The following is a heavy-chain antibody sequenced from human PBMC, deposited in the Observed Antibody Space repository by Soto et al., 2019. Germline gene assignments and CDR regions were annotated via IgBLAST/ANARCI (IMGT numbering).Heavy chain of an antibody. CDR1: GGSISSYY. V-gene: IGHV4-59*01. CDR3: ASIVVVPAARIRAEYFQY. J-gene: IGHJ1*01. Sequence: PSETLSLTCTVSGGSISSYYWSWIRQPPGKGLEWIGYIYYSGSTNYNPSLKSRVTISVDTSKNQFSLKLSSVTAADTAVYYCASIVVVPAARIRAEYFQYWGQGTLVTVAS. CDR2: IYYSGST. D-gene: IGHD2-2*01.